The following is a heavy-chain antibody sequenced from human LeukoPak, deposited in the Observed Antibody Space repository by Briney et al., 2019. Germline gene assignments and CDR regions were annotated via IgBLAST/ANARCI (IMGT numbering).Heavy chain of an antibody. CDR2: INPNSGGT. Sequence: GASVKVSCKASGYTFTGYYMHWVRQAPGQGLEWMGWINPNSGGTNYAQKFQGRVTMTRDTSISTAYMELSSLRSEDTAVYYCAADPRYCSSTSCYGVAFDPWGQGTLVTVSS. V-gene: IGHV1-2*02. D-gene: IGHD2-2*01. J-gene: IGHJ5*02. CDR1: GYTFTGYY. CDR3: AADPRYCSSTSCYGVAFDP.